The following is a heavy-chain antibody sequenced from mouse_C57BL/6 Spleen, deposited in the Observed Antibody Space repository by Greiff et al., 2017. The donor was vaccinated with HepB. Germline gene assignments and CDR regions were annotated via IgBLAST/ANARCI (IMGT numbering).Heavy chain of an antibody. V-gene: IGHV14-4*01. D-gene: IGHD2-2*01. Sequence: VQLKESGAELVRPGASVKLSCTASGFNIKDDYMHWVKQRPEQGLEWIGWIDPENGDTEYASKFQGKATITADTSSNKAYLQISSLTSEDTAVYYCTTGMVTTGYYYAMDYWGQGTSVTVSS. J-gene: IGHJ4*01. CDR3: TTGMVTTGYYYAMDY. CDR1: GFNIKDDY. CDR2: IDPENGDT.